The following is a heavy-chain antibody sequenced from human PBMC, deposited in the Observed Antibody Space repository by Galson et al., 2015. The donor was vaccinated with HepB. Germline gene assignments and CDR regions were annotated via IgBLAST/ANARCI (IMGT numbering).Heavy chain of an antibody. J-gene: IGHJ4*02. Sequence: CAISGDSVSSRTASWNWIRQSPSRGLEWLGWTYYRSKWYNEYATSVGGRININPDTTENHFSPHLNSVTPEDTAIYYCARAWTSRPSTRQTDHFDYWGQGTLVTVSS. CDR3: ARAWTSRPSTRQTDHFDY. D-gene: IGHD1-1*01. V-gene: IGHV6-1*01. CDR1: GDSVSSRTAS. CDR2: TYYRSKWYN.